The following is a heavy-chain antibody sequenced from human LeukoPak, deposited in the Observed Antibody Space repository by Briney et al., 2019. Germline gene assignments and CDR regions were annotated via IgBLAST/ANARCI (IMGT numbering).Heavy chain of an antibody. CDR1: GFTFSSSA. V-gene: IGHV3-64*04. D-gene: IGHD2-2*01. Sequence: GGSLRLSCSASGFTFSSSAIQWVCQAPGKGLEYVSAISSNGGSTYYADSVKGRFTISRDNSKNTLYLQMNSLRAEDTAVYYCARDPVVYCSSTSGDGSFDYYYGMDVWGQGTTVTVSS. J-gene: IGHJ6*02. CDR2: ISSNGGST. CDR3: ARDPVVYCSSTSGDGSFDYYYGMDV.